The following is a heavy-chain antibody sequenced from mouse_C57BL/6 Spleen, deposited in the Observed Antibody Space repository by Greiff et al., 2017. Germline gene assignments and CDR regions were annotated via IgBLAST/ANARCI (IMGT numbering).Heavy chain of an antibody. CDR2: ISSGSSTI. J-gene: IGHJ4*01. CDR3: ARGGLAMDY. D-gene: IGHD3-3*01. V-gene: IGHV5-17*01. Sequence: DVMLVESGGGLVKPGGSLKLSCAASGFTFSDYGMHWVRQAPEKGLEWVAYISSGSSTIYYADTVKGRFTISRDHAKNTLFLQMTSLRSEDTAMYYCARGGLAMDYWGQGTSVTVSS. CDR1: GFTFSDYG.